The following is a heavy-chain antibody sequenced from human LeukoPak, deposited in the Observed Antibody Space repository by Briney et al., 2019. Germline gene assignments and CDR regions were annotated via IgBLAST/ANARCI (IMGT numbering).Heavy chain of an antibody. Sequence: PGGSLRLSCAASGFTFSSYAMSWVRQAPGKGLEWVSAISGSGGSTNYAGSVKGRFTISRDNSKNTLYLQMNSLRAEDTALYYCAKGGWVPTNYYYMDVWGKGTTVTVSS. CDR2: ISGSGGST. CDR3: AKGGWVPTNYYYMDV. V-gene: IGHV3-23*01. CDR1: GFTFSSYA. D-gene: IGHD3-16*01. J-gene: IGHJ6*03.